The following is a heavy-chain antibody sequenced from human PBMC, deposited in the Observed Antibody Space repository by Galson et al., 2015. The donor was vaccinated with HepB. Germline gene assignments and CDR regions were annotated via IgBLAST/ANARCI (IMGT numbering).Heavy chain of an antibody. CDR3: ARVGPDYSALFRLGWFDP. CDR1: GYTFTSYG. D-gene: IGHD4-11*01. Sequence: SVKVSCKASGYTFTSYGISWVRQAPGQGLEWMGWISAYNGNTNYAQKLQGRVTMTTDTSTSTAYMELRSLRSDDTAVYYCARVGPDYSALFRLGWFDPWGQGTLVTVSS. J-gene: IGHJ5*02. V-gene: IGHV1-18*01. CDR2: ISAYNGNT.